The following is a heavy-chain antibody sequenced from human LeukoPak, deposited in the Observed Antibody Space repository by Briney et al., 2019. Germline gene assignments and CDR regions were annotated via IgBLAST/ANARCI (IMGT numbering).Heavy chain of an antibody. CDR3: AIGVGATTLPGYNWFDP. D-gene: IGHD1-26*01. J-gene: IGHJ5*02. Sequence: SETLSLTCAVYGGSFSGYYWSWIRQPPGKGLEWSGEINHSGSTNYNPSLKSRVTISVDTSKNQFSLKLSSVTAADTAVYYCAIGVGATTLPGYNWFDPWGQGTLVTVSS. CDR2: INHSGST. V-gene: IGHV4-34*01. CDR1: GGSFSGYY.